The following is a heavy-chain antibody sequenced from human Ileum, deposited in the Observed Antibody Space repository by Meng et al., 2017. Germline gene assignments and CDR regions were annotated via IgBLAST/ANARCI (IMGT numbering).Heavy chain of an antibody. V-gene: IGHV3-66*01. CDR3: ARSARTPGN. CDR2: IHNDGST. CDR1: GLTVKTTY. D-gene: IGHD4-23*01. J-gene: IGHJ4*02. Sequence: GESLKISCAVSGLTVKTTYMTWVRQAPGKGLEWVSVIHNDGSTYYADSVKGRFTISRDNAKNSLYLQMNSLRVEDTAMYYCARSARTPGNWGQGTLVTVSS.